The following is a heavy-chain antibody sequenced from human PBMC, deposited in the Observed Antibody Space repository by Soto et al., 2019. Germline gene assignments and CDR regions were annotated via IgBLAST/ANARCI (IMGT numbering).Heavy chain of an antibody. CDR2: ISGSGGST. D-gene: IGHD3-22*01. V-gene: IGHV3-23*01. J-gene: IGHJ4*02. CDR1: GFTFSSYA. CDR3: AKAPSYDSSGSVFDY. Sequence: GGSLRLSCAASGFTFSSYAMSWVRQAPGKGLEWVSGISGSGGSTYYADSVKGRFTISRDNSKNTLYLQMNSLRADDTAVYYCAKAPSYDSSGSVFDYWGQGTLVTVSS.